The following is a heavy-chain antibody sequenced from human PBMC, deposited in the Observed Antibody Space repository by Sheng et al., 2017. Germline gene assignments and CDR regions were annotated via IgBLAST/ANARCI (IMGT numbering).Heavy chain of an antibody. Sequence: EVQLVESGGGLVQPGGSLRLSCAASGFTFSSYWMSWVRQAPGKGLEWVANIKQDGSEKYYVDSVKGRFTISRDNAKNSLYLQMNSLRAEDTAVYYCARAVYGDYDGKSWFDPWGQGTLVTVSS. CDR2: IKQDGSEK. D-gene: IGHD4-17*01. J-gene: IGHJ5*02. V-gene: IGHV3-7*01. CDR1: GFTFSSYW. CDR3: ARAVYGDYDGKSWFDP.